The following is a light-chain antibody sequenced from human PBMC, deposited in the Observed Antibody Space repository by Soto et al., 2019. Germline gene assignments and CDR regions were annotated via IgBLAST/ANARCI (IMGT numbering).Light chain of an antibody. J-gene: IGKJ1*01. CDR3: QHSASTPWT. V-gene: IGKV1-39*01. CDR2: ASS. Sequence: DSQRIQSPSSRTASVGDRVTITCRASESISSYLNWYQQKPGKAPKLLSYASSSLQSGVPSRFSGSGSVTDFTLTICSLQPEEFVPYYSQHSASTPWTFGQGSMVAIK. CDR1: ESISSY.